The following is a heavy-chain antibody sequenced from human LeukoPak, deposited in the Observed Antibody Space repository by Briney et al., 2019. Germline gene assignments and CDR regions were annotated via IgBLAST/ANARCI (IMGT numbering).Heavy chain of an antibody. V-gene: IGHV3-23*01. J-gene: IGHJ4*02. D-gene: IGHD2/OR15-2a*01. Sequence: TGGSLRLSCAASGFTFSSYAMSWVRQAPGKGREWVSSITNSGGTIFYADSVKGRFAISRDNSKNTLYLQMNSLRAEDTAVYYCAKGVHDYLLNYFDYWGQGALVTVSS. CDR3: AKGVHDYLLNYFDY. CDR2: ITNSGGTI. CDR1: GFTFSSYA.